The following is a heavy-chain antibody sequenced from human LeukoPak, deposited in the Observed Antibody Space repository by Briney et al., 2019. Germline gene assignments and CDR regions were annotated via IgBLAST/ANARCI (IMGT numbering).Heavy chain of an antibody. Sequence: VGSPRLSCAASGFTLSGYVTHWVRSAPGKGLDWVGLISYDGSNKYYADSVKGRFTITRDNSKNTLYLQMNSLRAEDTAVYYCAKDPSYSGLPINWFDSWGQGTLVTVFS. J-gene: IGHJ5*01. CDR2: ISYDGSNK. V-gene: IGHV3-30*18. CDR3: AKDPSYSGLPINWFDS. D-gene: IGHD5-12*01. CDR1: GFTLSGYV.